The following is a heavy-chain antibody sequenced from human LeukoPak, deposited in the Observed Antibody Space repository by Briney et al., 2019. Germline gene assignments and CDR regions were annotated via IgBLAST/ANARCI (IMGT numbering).Heavy chain of an antibody. J-gene: IGHJ4*02. Sequence: QPGGSLRLSCAASGFTFSSYAMHWVRQAPGKGLEWVAVISYDGSNKYYADSVKGRFTISRDNSKNTLYLQMNSLRAEDTAMYYCAREFGVVMRYYFDYWGQGTLVTVSS. CDR1: GFTFSSYA. V-gene: IGHV3-30-3*01. D-gene: IGHD3-3*01. CDR3: AREFGVVMRYYFDY. CDR2: ISYDGSNK.